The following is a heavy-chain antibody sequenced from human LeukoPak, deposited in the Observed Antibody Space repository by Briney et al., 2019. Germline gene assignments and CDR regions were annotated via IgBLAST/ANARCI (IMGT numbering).Heavy chain of an antibody. CDR2: IYYSGST. V-gene: IGHV4-59*12. D-gene: IGHD3-22*01. J-gene: IGHJ4*02. Sequence: PSETLSLTCTVSGGSISNYYWSWIRQPPGKGLKWIGYIYYSGSTTYSPSLKSRVTISVDMSKNQFSLRLSSVTAADTAVYYCARGLYYYDSSIAYWGQGSLVTVPS. CDR3: ARGLYYYDSSIAY. CDR1: GGSISNYY.